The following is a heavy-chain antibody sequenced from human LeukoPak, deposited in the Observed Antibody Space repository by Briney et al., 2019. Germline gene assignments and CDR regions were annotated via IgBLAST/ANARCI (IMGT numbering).Heavy chain of an antibody. J-gene: IGHJ6*03. CDR2: ISAYNGNT. CDR1: GYTFTSYG. CDR3: ARNYGDYSSGYMDV. V-gene: IGHV1-18*01. Sequence: ASVKVSCKASGYTFTSYGISRVRQAPGQGLEWMGWISAYNGNTNYAQKLQGRVTMTTDTSTSTAYMELRSLRSDDTAVYYCARNYGDYSSGYMDVWGKGTTVTVSS. D-gene: IGHD4-17*01.